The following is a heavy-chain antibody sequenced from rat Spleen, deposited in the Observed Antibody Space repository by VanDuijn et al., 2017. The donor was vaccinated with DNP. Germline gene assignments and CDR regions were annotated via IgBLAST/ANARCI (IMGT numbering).Heavy chain of an antibody. CDR3: VTRGTGSDNWFAD. CDR1: GFNFNAYW. D-gene: IGHD5-1*01. V-gene: IGHV4-2*01. CDR2: INTDSSTM. J-gene: IGHJ3*01. Sequence: EVELVESGGGLVQPGGSLKLSCAASGFNFNAYWMGWVRQAPGKGPEWIGEINTDSSTMNYNPSLKDKFTISRENAENTLYLQMIKLGYEETAIYYCVTRGTGSDNWFADWGQGTPVTVSS.